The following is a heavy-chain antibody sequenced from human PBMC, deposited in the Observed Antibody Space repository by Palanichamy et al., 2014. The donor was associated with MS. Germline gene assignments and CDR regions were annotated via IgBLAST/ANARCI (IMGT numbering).Heavy chain of an antibody. V-gene: IGHV4-39*01. CDR2: FYHTGST. CDR1: GGSISSSSHF. CDR3: ARVVVPAGYYYYYMDV. D-gene: IGHD2-2*01. Sequence: QLQLQESGPRPVKPSETLSLNCTVSGGSISSSSHFWAWIRQPPGKGLDWIGTFYHTGSTYQNPSLTSRVSISGDTSKNQFSLKLFSVTAADTAVYYCARVVVPAGYYYYYMDVWGKGTTVTVPS. J-gene: IGHJ6*03.